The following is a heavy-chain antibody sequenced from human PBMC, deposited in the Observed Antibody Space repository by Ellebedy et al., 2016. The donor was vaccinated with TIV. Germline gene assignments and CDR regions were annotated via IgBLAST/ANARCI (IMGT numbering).Heavy chain of an antibody. CDR2: IPRDSDAM. Sequence: GESLKISCSASGFTFSSFSMTWVRPAPGKGLEWVSYIPRDSDAMSYADSVKGRFTISRDNAKNSLYLQMNSLRDADTAVYYCVRDLHWAFDIWGQGTVVTVSS. V-gene: IGHV3-48*02. CDR1: GFTFSSFS. D-gene: IGHD1-1*01. CDR3: VRDLHWAFDI. J-gene: IGHJ3*02.